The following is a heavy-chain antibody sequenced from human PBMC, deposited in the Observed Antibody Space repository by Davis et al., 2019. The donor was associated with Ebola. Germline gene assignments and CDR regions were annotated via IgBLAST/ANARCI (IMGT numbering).Heavy chain of an antibody. J-gene: IGHJ3*02. D-gene: IGHD3-10*01. CDR2: IGSGGSAI. CDR1: GFSVSTYN. V-gene: IGHV3-48*02. Sequence: GESLKISCAASGFSVSTYNMNWVRQAPGKGLEWVSYIGSGGSAIRYADSVTGRFTISRDNVKNSLYLQMNSLRDEDTAVYYCARESFFGELPNDAFDIWGLGTMVTASS. CDR3: ARESFFGELPNDAFDI.